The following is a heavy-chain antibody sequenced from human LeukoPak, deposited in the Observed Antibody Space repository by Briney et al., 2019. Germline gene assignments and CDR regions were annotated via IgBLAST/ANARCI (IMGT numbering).Heavy chain of an antibody. V-gene: IGHV3-30*18. Sequence: PGGSLRLSCAASGFTFSSYGMHWVRRAPGKGLEWVAVISYDGSNKYYADSVKGRFTISRDNSKNTLYLQMNSLRAEDTAVYYCAKLAPHSNYEPTPLDYWGQGTLVTVSS. CDR2: ISYDGSNK. CDR1: GFTFSSYG. J-gene: IGHJ4*02. D-gene: IGHD4-11*01. CDR3: AKLAPHSNYEPTPLDY.